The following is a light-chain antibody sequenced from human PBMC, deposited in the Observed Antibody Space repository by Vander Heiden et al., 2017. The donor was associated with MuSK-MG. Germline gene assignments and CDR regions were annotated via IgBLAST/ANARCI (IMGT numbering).Light chain of an antibody. Sequence: QSALTQPASVSGSPGQSITIPCTGTGSDVGGYNYVSWYQQFSGKAPKLIIYDVSYRPSGVSNRFSGSKSGSTASLTISGLQPEDEAEYYCTSFTSSGNFWVFGRGTKFERP. CDR2: DVS. CDR1: GSDVGGYNY. J-gene: IGLJ2*01. CDR3: TSFTSSGNFWV. V-gene: IGLV2-14*01.